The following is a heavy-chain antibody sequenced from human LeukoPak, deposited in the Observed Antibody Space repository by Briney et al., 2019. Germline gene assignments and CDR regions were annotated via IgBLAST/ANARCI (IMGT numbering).Heavy chain of an antibody. CDR1: GYTFTGYY. J-gene: IGHJ4*02. Sequence: ASVKVSCKASGYTFTGYYMHWVRQAPGQGLEWMGWINPNSGGTNYAQKFQGRVTMTRDTSFSTAYLQWSSLKASDTAMYYCARQDHYYDSSGYFTRRSYFDYWGQGTLVTVSS. CDR3: ARQDHYYDSSGYFTRRSYFDY. V-gene: IGHV1-2*02. D-gene: IGHD3-22*01. CDR2: INPNSGGT.